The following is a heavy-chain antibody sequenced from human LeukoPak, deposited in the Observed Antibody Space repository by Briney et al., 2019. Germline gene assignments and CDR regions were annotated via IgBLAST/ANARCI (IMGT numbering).Heavy chain of an antibody. CDR1: GGSISGSFYY. CDR2: IYYSGST. D-gene: IGHD5-18*01. CDR3: ARDEKVSLYSYGSSGYYYGMDV. Sequence: SETLSLTCTVSGGSISGSFYYWSWIRQPPGKGLEWIGYIYYSGSTNYNPSLKSRVTISVDTSKNQFSLKLSSVTAADTAVYYRARDEKVSLYSYGSSGYYYGMDVWGQGTTVTVSS. V-gene: IGHV4-61*01. J-gene: IGHJ6*02.